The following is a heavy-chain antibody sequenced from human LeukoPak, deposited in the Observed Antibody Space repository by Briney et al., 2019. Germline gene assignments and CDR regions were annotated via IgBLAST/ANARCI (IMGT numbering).Heavy chain of an antibody. J-gene: IGHJ4*02. CDR2: ISNGGGGT. V-gene: IGHV3-23*01. CDR3: AKHSSSWHYFDY. Sequence: GGSLRLSCAASGFTFSNYAMSWVRQAPGKGLEWVSAISNGGGGTYYADSVKGRFTISRDNSKNTLYLLMNNLRAEDTAVYYCAKHSSSWHYFDYWGQGTLVTVPS. CDR1: GFTFSNYA. D-gene: IGHD6-13*01.